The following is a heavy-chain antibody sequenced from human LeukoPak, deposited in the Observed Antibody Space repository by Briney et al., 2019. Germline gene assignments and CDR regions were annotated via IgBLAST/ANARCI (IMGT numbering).Heavy chain of an antibody. CDR2: ISTTSAYI. CDR3: ARVAVAGPTGWFDS. J-gene: IGHJ5*01. V-gene: IGHV3-21*01. Sequence: GRSLRLSCAASGFTFSSYAMSWVRQAPGKGLEWVSSISTTSAYIHYAESVKGRFSISRDNIDNVVYLQMNSLRGEDTAVYYCARVAVAGPTGWFDSWGQGTLVIVSS. CDR1: GFTFSSYA. D-gene: IGHD6-19*01.